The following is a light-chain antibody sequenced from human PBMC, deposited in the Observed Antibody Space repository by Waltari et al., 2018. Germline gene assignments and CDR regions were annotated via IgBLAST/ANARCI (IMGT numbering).Light chain of an antibody. CDR1: QDITRW. Sequence: DIQMTQSPSSVSASVGDRVTITCRASQDITRWLAWYQQKPGKAPKLLISAASSLQRGVPSRFSGSGSGTDFTLTISSLQPEDFATYYCQQSDSFPWAFGQGTKVEIK. CDR3: QQSDSFPWA. CDR2: AAS. V-gene: IGKV1-12*01. J-gene: IGKJ1*01.